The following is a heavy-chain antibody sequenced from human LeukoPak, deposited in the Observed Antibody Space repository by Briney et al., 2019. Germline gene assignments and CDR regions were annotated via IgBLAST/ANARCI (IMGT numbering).Heavy chain of an antibody. CDR1: GFTFSSYA. J-gene: IGHJ4*02. CDR2: ISRSGGDT. CDR3: ARVLEQLAPAFDY. V-gene: IGHV3-23*01. Sequence: PGGSLRLSCAASGFTFSSYAMTWVRQAPGKGLEWVSAISRSGGDTEYADSVKGRFTISRDNAKNSLYLQMNSLRAEDTAVYYCARVLEQLAPAFDYWGQGTLVTVSS. D-gene: IGHD6-13*01.